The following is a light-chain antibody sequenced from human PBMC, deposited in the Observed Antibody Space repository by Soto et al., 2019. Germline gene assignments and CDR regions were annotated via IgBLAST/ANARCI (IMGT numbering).Light chain of an antibody. CDR1: QSITIY. J-gene: IGKJ1*01. CDR3: RQYNSYSWT. V-gene: IGKV1-5*01. Sequence: IQLTQSPSSLSASVGDRVTITCRASQSITIYLNWYQQKPGKAPKLLIFDASSLESGVPSRFSGSGSGTEFTLTISSLQPDDFATYYCRQYNSYSWTFGQGTKVDI. CDR2: DAS.